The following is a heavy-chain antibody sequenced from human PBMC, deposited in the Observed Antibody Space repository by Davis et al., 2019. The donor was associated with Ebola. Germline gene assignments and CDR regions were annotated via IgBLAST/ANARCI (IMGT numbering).Heavy chain of an antibody. Sequence: GESLKISCAASGFTFSDYYMSWIRQAPGKGLEWVSYISGGSDTIFYADSMKGRFTISRDNAKNSLYLQMNSLKASDTAMYYCARREARSRWYFDYWGQGTLVTVSS. CDR3: ARREARSRWYFDY. CDR1: GFTFSDYY. J-gene: IGHJ4*02. D-gene: IGHD4-23*01. V-gene: IGHV3-11*01. CDR2: ISGGSDTI.